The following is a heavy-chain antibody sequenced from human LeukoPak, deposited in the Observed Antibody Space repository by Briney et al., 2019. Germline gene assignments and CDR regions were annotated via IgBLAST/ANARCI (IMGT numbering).Heavy chain of an antibody. V-gene: IGHV4-38-2*02. J-gene: IGHJ4*02. CDR2: IYHSGST. CDR1: GYSISSGYY. D-gene: IGHD2-2*01. CDR3: AGPYCSSTSCYFGNYFDY. Sequence: SETLSLTCTVSGYSISSGYYWGWIRQPPGKGLEWIGSIYHSGSTYYNPSLKSRLTISVDTSKNQFSLKLSSVTAADTAVYYCAGPYCSSTSCYFGNYFDYWGQGTLVTVSS.